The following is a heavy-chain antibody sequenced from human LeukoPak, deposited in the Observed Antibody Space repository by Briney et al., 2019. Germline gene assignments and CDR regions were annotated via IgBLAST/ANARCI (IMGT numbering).Heavy chain of an antibody. D-gene: IGHD4-17*01. CDR3: ARANYGDYIMYYYYGMDV. Sequence: ASVKVSCKASGYTFTSYDINWVRQAPGQGLERMGWMNPNSGNTGYAQKFQGRVTMTRNTSISTAYMELSSLRSEDTAVYYCARANYGDYIMYYYYGMDVWGQGTTVTVSS. J-gene: IGHJ6*02. CDR2: MNPNSGNT. CDR1: GYTFTSYD. V-gene: IGHV1-8*01.